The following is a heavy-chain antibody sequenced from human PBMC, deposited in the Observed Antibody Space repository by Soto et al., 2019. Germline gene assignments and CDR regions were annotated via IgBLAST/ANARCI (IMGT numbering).Heavy chain of an antibody. D-gene: IGHD1-26*01. CDR1: GGSISSYY. V-gene: IGHV4-59*01. CDR3: ARRWGPTFDF. CDR2: IYYSGST. Sequence: QVQLQESGPGLVKPSETLSLTCTVSGGSISSYYWSWIRQPPGKGLEWIGYIYYSGSTNYNPSLXRXVXIAXDTSTNQFSLKLSSVTAADTAVYYCARRWGPTFDFWGQGTLVTVSS. J-gene: IGHJ4*02.